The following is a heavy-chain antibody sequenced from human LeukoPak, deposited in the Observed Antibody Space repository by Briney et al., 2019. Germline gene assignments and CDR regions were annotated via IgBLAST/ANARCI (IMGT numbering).Heavy chain of an antibody. Sequence: GASVKVSCKASGYTFTSYGISWVRQAPGQGLEWMGWISAYNGNTNYAQKLQDRVTMTTDTSTSTAYMELRSLRSDDTAVYYCARGAYYDFWSGYVRFDPWGQGTLVTVSS. CDR3: ARGAYYDFWSGYVRFDP. CDR1: GYTFTSYG. J-gene: IGHJ5*02. CDR2: ISAYNGNT. D-gene: IGHD3-3*01. V-gene: IGHV1-18*01.